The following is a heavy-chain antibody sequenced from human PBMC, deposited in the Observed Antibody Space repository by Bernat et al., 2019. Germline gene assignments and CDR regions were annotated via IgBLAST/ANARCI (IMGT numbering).Heavy chain of an antibody. J-gene: IGHJ4*01. CDR3: VKDPENGWLFDS. CDR2: ITGSGGGT. Sequence: EVQLLESGGGLVQPGGSLRLSCAASGFTFTNYVMSWVRQAPGKGLEWISTITGSGGGTWYTGSVKGRFSISRDNSRNTLYLQMSSLRVEDTAVYYCVKDPENGWLFDSWGQEPWSPSPQ. CDR1: GFTFTNYV. D-gene: IGHD3-22*01. V-gene: IGHV3-23*01.